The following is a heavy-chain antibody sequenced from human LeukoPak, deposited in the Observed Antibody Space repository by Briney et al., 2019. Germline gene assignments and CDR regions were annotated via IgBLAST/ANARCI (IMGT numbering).Heavy chain of an antibody. CDR2: IKEDGSEK. J-gene: IGHJ4*02. V-gene: IGHV3-7*01. CDR3: ARDPVEWELLLDC. CDR1: AFIFSGHW. D-gene: IGHD1-26*01. Sequence: GVSLRRSCEGSAFIFSGHWMNRVRQTPGKGLEWVASIKEDGSEKQYVDSVKGRFSISRDNARNSVYLQMNSLRVEDTAVYYCARDPVEWELLLDCWGQGTLVTVSS.